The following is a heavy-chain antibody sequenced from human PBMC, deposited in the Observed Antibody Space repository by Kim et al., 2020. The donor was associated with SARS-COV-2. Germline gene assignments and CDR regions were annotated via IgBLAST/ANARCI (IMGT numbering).Heavy chain of an antibody. D-gene: IGHD1-26*01. V-gene: IGHV3-33*01. CDR2: IWHDGSNK. J-gene: IGHJ4*02. CDR1: GFTFSRSG. CDR3: ARGESGGYGD. Sequence: GGSLRLSCAASGFTFSRSGMHWVRQAPGKGLEWVAGIWHDGSNKYYADSVKGRFSITRDNPKNTLYLQMDSLTAEDTAVYYCARGESGGYGDWGQGTLVTVSS.